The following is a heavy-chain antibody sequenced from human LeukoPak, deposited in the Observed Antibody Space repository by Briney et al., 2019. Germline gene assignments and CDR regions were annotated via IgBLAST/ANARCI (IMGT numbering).Heavy chain of an antibody. D-gene: IGHD3-10*01. V-gene: IGHV3-48*01. CDR1: GFTFSSYS. Sequence: GGSLRLSCAASGFTFSSYSMNWVRQAPGKGLEWVSYISSSSSTIYYADSVKGRFTISRDNAKNSLYLQMNSLRAEDTAVYYCAKDRGFGVFFQYYFDYWGQGTLVTVSS. CDR3: AKDRGFGVFFQYYFDY. J-gene: IGHJ4*02. CDR2: ISSSSSTI.